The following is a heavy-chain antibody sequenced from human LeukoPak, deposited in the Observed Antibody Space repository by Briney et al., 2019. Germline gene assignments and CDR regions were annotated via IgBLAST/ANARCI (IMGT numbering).Heavy chain of an antibody. CDR2: VFSSGST. CDR1: GDSISNHY. V-gene: IGHV4-59*08. CDR3: GRHFGGSSGSFYTDY. D-gene: IGHD3-10*01. J-gene: IGHJ4*02. Sequence: PSETLSLTCTVSGDSISNHYWNWIRQPPGKGLEWIGYVFSSGSTDYNPSLNSRVTISLDTSRNLFSLSLTSVTAADTAVYYCGRHFGGSSGSFYTDYWGQGTLVTVFS.